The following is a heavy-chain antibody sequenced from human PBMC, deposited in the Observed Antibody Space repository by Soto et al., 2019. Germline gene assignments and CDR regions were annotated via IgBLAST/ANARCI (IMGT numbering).Heavy chain of an antibody. V-gene: IGHV5-51*01. CDR2: IYPGDSDT. J-gene: IGHJ4*02. Sequence: PGEALKISCKGSGYSFTSYWIGWVRQMPGKGLEWMGIIYPGDSDTRYSPSFQGQVTISADKSISTAYLQCSSLKASDTSLYYCARNGGTRGVRFTFLGVAPDSYVAYWGKGPLVTVSP. CDR1: GYSFTSYW. CDR3: ARNGGTRGVRFTFLGVAPDSYVAY. D-gene: IGHD3-3*01.